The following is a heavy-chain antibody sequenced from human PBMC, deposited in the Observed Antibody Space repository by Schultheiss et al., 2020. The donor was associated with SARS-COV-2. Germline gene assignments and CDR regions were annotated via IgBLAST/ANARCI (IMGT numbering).Heavy chain of an antibody. CDR3: ARGGESITIFGVVRVQSLDY. Sequence: ASVKVSCKASGYTFISYGISWVRQAPGQGLEWMGWISTHNGNTNYAQKLQGRVTMTTDTSTSTAYMELRSLRSDDTAVYYCARGGESITIFGVVRVQSLDYWGQGTLVTVSS. V-gene: IGHV1-18*01. CDR1: GYTFISYG. D-gene: IGHD3-3*01. CDR2: ISTHNGNT. J-gene: IGHJ4*02.